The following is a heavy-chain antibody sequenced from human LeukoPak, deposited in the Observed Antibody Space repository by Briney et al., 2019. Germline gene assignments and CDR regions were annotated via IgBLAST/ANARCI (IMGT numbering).Heavy chain of an antibody. CDR2: ISYDGSNK. Sequence: GGSLRLSCAASGFTFSSYAMHWVRQAPGKGLEWVAVISYDGSNKYYADSVKGRFTISRDNAKNSLYLQMNSLRAEDTAVYYCARDQGGKYSSSPGYFDYWGQGTLVTVSS. J-gene: IGHJ4*02. CDR3: ARDQGGKYSSSPGYFDY. CDR1: GFTFSSYA. V-gene: IGHV3-30-3*01. D-gene: IGHD6-6*01.